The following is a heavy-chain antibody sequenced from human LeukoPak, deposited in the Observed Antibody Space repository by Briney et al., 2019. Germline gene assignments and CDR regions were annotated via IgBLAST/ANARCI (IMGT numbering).Heavy chain of an antibody. CDR2: MNPNSGNT. V-gene: IGHV1-8*01. D-gene: IGHD6-19*01. CDR3: ARYSSGWEPFDY. Sequence: ASVKVSCKASGYTLTSYDINWVRQATAQGLEWMGWMNPNSGNTGYAQKFQGRVTMTRNTSISTAYMELSSLRSEDTAVYYCARYSSGWEPFDYWGQGTLVTVSS. CDR1: GYTLTSYD. J-gene: IGHJ4*02.